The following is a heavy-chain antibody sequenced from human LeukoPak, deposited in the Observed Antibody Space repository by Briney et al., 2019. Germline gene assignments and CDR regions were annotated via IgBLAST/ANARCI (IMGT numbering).Heavy chain of an antibody. D-gene: IGHD3-10*01. CDR3: ARGGDGEFYYYYGMDV. CDR2: INHSGST. J-gene: IGHJ6*02. Sequence: SETLSLTCAVYGGSFSGYYWSWIRQPPGKGLEWIGEINHSGSTNYNPSLKSRVTISVDTSKNQFSLKLSSVTAADTAVYYCARGGDGEFYYYYGMDVWGQGTTVSVSS. CDR1: GGSFSGYY. V-gene: IGHV4-34*01.